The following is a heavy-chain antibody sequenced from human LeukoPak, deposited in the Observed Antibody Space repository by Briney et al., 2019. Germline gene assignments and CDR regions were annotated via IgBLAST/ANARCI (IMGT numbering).Heavy chain of an antibody. Sequence: GESLKISFKGSGYSFTSYWIGWVRQMPGKGLGWMGIIYPGDSDTRYRTSFQGQVSNSTDKPISTAYLQWSSLKASDSGMYCCARPGATRTLDYWGQGTLVTVSS. J-gene: IGHJ4*02. D-gene: IGHD1-26*01. CDR3: ARPGATRTLDY. CDR1: GYSFTSYW. V-gene: IGHV5-51*01. CDR2: IYPGDSDT.